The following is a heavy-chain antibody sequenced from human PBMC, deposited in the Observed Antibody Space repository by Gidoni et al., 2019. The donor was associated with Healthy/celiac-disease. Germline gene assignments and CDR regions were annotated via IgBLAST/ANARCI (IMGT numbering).Heavy chain of an antibody. V-gene: IGHV4-39*01. J-gene: IGHJ5*02. CDR3: AGRYSSSWYNWFDP. CDR2: IYYSGST. Sequence: QLQLQESGPGLVKPSETLSLTCTVSGGSISSSSYYWGWIRQPPGKGLEWIGSIYYSGSTYYNPSLKSRVTISVDTSKNQFSMKLSSVTAADTAVYYCAGRYSSSWYNWFDPWGQGTLVTVSS. CDR1: GGSISSSSYY. D-gene: IGHD6-13*01.